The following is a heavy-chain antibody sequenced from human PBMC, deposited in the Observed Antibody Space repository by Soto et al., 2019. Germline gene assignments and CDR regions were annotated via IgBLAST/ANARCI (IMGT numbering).Heavy chain of an antibody. CDR3: AKDPRYYYDSSGYRFDY. Sequence: GGSLRLFCAASGFTFSSYAMSWVRQAPGKGLEWVSAISGSGGSTYYADSVKGRFTISRDNSKNTLYLQMNSLRAEDTAVYYCAKDPRYYYDSSGYRFDYWGQGTLVTVSS. CDR1: GFTFSSYA. J-gene: IGHJ4*02. CDR2: ISGSGGST. V-gene: IGHV3-23*01. D-gene: IGHD3-22*01.